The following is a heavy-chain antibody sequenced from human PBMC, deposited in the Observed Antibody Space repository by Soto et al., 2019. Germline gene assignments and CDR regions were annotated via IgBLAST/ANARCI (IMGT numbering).Heavy chain of an antibody. Sequence: GASVKVSCKASGYTFTSYAMHWVRQAPGQRLEWMGWINAGNGNTKYSQKFQGRVTITRDTSASTAYMELSSLRPEDTAVYYCARVLVGATPVDYWGQGTLVTVSS. D-gene: IGHD1-26*01. CDR2: INAGNGNT. V-gene: IGHV1-3*01. CDR3: ARVLVGATPVDY. J-gene: IGHJ4*02. CDR1: GYTFTSYA.